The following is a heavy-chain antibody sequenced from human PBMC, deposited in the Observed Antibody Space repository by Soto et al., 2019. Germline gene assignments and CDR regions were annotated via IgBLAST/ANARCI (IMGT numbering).Heavy chain of an antibody. D-gene: IGHD3-22*01. J-gene: IGHJ3*02. Sequence: ASVKVSCKASGYTFTGYYMHWVRQAPGQGLEWMGWINPNSGGTNYAQKFQGWVTMTRDTSISTAYMELSRLRSDDTAVYYCARARLDDSSGYYYFDAFDIWGQGTMVTVSS. CDR2: INPNSGGT. CDR1: GYTFTGYY. CDR3: ARARLDDSSGYYYFDAFDI. V-gene: IGHV1-2*04.